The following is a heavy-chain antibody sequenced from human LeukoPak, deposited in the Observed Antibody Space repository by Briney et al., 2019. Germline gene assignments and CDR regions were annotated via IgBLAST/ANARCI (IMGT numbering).Heavy chain of an antibody. Sequence: SETLSLTCTVSGGSISSSSYYWGCIRQPPGKGLEGTGSIYYSGSTYYNPSHKSQVTISVDTSKNQFSLTLSSVTAADTAVYHCARHSGIGMAQLYFDYWGQGTLVTVSS. CDR3: ARHSGIGMAQLYFDY. V-gene: IGHV4-39*01. J-gene: IGHJ4*02. CDR2: IYYSGST. D-gene: IGHD1-26*01. CDR1: GGSISSSSYY.